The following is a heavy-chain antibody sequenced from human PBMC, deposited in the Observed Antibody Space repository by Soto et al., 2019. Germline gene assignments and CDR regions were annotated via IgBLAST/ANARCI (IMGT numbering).Heavy chain of an antibody. CDR2: IIPILVVA. D-gene: IGHD3-10*01. CDR3: AQMWFGELWHGMDV. J-gene: IGHJ6*02. Sequence: QLVQSGAEVKRPGSSVKVSCKASGGDFLSYTISWVRQVPGQGPEWMGTIIPILVVAKNAQKFQGRVAITADKATSTVYMELRSLRSDDTAVYYCAQMWFGELWHGMDVWGQGTTITVSS. V-gene: IGHV1-69*02. CDR1: GGDFLSYT.